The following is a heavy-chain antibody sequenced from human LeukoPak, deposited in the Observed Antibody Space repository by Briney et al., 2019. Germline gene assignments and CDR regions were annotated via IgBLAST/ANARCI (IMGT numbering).Heavy chain of an antibody. CDR2: IAYTGTI. J-gene: IGHJ4*02. CDR3: ARDPHSPDY. Sequence: GSLRLSCTASGISLSSYNQKWVRQAPGKGLEWVAYIAYTGTIHYADSVRGRFAISRDNAKSSLFLQLNSLRAEDTAVYYCARDPHSPDYWGQGTLVTVSS. V-gene: IGHV3-48*01. CDR1: GISLSSYN.